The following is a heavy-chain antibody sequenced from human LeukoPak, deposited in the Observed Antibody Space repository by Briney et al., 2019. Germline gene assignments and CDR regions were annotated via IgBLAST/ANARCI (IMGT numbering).Heavy chain of an antibody. CDR1: GFTFSNYV. J-gene: IGHJ6*02. CDR2: ISGNSGTI. CDR3: AKMMTVARGLSNRDMDV. Sequence: PGGSLRLSCAASGFTFSNYVMAWVRQAPGKGLEWVSVISGNSGTIYDADSVKGRFTISRDNSKNSLYLQMNSLRVEDTADYYCAKMMTVARGLSNRDMDVWGQGTTVTVSS. V-gene: IGHV3-23*01. D-gene: IGHD3-10*01.